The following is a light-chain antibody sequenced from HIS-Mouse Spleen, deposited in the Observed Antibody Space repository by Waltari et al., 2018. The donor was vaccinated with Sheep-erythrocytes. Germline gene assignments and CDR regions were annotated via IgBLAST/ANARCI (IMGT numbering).Light chain of an antibody. CDR3: QAWDSSTVV. Sequence: SYELTQPPSVSVSPGQTASITCSGDKLGDKYACWYQQKPGQSPLLVIYQDSKRPSGIPELFSGSNSVNTASLTSSGTQAMDEAYYYCQAWDSSTVVFGGGTKLTVL. CDR2: QDS. CDR1: KLGDKY. J-gene: IGLJ2*01. V-gene: IGLV3-1*01.